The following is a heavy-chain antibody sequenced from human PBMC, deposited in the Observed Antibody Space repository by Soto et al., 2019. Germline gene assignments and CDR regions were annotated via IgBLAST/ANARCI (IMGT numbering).Heavy chain of an antibody. D-gene: IGHD3-3*01. J-gene: IGHJ4*02. CDR2: IKEDGSEK. CDR1: GFTFSSYS. V-gene: IGHV3-7*05. Sequence: GGSLRLSCAAFGFTFSSYSMSWVLQAPGKGLEWVANIKEDGSEKYYADSVKGRFTISRDNAKNSLYLQMNSLRAEDTAVYYCARVPDFWSGYYIDYWGQGTLVTVSS. CDR3: ARVPDFWSGYYIDY.